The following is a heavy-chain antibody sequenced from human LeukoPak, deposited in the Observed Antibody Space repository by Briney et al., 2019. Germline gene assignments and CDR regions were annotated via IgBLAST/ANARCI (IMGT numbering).Heavy chain of an antibody. D-gene: IGHD3-22*01. J-gene: IGHJ5*02. Sequence: GESLKISCRVSGYAFASYWIGWVRQVPGKGLEWMGIIYPDDSDTKYSPSFQGQVAFSADKSVNTAYLQWSSLKASDTAMYYCARQGDSSGNNWFDPWGQGTLVTVSS. V-gene: IGHV5-51*01. CDR1: GYAFASYW. CDR3: ARQGDSSGNNWFDP. CDR2: IYPDDSDT.